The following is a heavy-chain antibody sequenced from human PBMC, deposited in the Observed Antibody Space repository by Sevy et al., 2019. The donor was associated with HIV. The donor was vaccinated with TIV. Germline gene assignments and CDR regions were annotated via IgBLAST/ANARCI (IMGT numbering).Heavy chain of an antibody. D-gene: IGHD6-19*01. CDR2: IGGSGVTT. CDR3: AKHGLTYSSGSYFDF. Sequence: GGSLRLSCTASGFTFSSYAMSWVRQAPGKGLEWVSAIGGSGVTTYYADSVKGRFTISRDNSKNTLYLQMNSLRAEDTAVYYCAKHGLTYSSGSYFDFWGQGTLVTVSS. V-gene: IGHV3-23*01. J-gene: IGHJ4*02. CDR1: GFTFSSYA.